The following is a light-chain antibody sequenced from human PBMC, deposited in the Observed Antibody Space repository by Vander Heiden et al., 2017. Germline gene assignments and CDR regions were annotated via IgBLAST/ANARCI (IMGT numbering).Light chain of an antibody. CDR2: GAS. Sequence: EIVLTQSPGTLSLSPGERATLSCRASQSVSSSYLAWYQQKPGQAPRLLIYGASSRATGITDRVSGSGSGTDFTLTISRLEHEDVAVYYFQQNCSSPTFGGGTKVEIK. CDR3: QQNCSSPT. V-gene: IGKV3-20*01. CDR1: QSVSSSY. J-gene: IGKJ4*01.